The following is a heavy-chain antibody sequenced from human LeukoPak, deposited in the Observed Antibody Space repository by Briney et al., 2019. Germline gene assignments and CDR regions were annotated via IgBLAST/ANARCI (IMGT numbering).Heavy chain of an antibody. Sequence: PAGSLRLSCAASGFTFSSYGMHWVRQAPGQGLEWVTVIWSDVSAKYYAEYVKGRFTITGDDSKNTLYLQMNSLRAEDTAVYYCAKERGRGYHGKDVWGQGTTVTVSS. CDR2: IWSDVSAK. CDR3: AKERGRGYHGKDV. V-gene: IGHV3-33*06. J-gene: IGHJ6*01. CDR1: GFTFSSYG.